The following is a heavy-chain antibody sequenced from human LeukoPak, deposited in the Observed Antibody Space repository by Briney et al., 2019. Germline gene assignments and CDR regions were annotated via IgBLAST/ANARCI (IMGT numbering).Heavy chain of an antibody. D-gene: IGHD1-1*01. V-gene: IGHV1-2*02. Sequence: ASVKVSCKASGYTFTGYYMHWVRQAPGQGLEWMGWINPNSGGTNYAQKFQGRVTMTRDTSISTAYMELSRLRSDDTAVYYCATTGGFGQNDENYWGQGTLVTVSS. CDR2: INPNSGGT. CDR3: ATTGGFGQNDENY. J-gene: IGHJ4*02. CDR1: GYTFTGYY.